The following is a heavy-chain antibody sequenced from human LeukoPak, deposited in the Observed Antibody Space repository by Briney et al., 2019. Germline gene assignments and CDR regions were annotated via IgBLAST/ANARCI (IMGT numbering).Heavy chain of an antibody. J-gene: IGHJ4*02. V-gene: IGHV1-2*02. Sequence: ASVKVSCKASGYTFTDYYIHWVRQAPGQGLEWMGCINPNRGATTYAQKFQGRVTMTGDTSISTAFMDLSRLSSDDTAVYSCARGYSDYADYWGQGTPVTVSS. CDR3: ARGYSDYADY. CDR1: GYTFTDYY. CDR2: INPNRGAT. D-gene: IGHD4-11*01.